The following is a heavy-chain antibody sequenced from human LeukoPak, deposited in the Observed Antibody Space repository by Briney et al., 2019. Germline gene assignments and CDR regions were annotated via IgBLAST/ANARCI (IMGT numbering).Heavy chain of an antibody. Sequence: ASVKVSCKASGYTFTSYYMHWVRQAPGQGLEWMGIIDPSGGSTSYAQKFQGRVTMTRDTSTSTVYMELSSLRSEDTAVYYCARDIPPDYYDSSGSPGYWGQGTLVTVSS. CDR1: GYTFTSYY. J-gene: IGHJ4*02. CDR3: ARDIPPDYYDSSGSPGY. CDR2: IDPSGGST. D-gene: IGHD3-22*01. V-gene: IGHV1-46*01.